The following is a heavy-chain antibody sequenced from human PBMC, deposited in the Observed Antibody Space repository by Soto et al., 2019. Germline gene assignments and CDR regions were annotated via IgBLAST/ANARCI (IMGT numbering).Heavy chain of an antibody. CDR2: ISAYNGNT. D-gene: IGHD6-13*01. J-gene: IGHJ6*02. Sequence: ASVKVSCKASGYTFTSYGIGWVRQAPGQGLEWMGWISAYNGNTNYAQKLQGRVTMTTDTSTSTAYMELRSLRSDDTAVYYCAREGGIAAAGTGPYYYGMDVWGQGTTVTVSS. CDR1: GYTFTSYG. V-gene: IGHV1-18*04. CDR3: AREGGIAAAGTGPYYYGMDV.